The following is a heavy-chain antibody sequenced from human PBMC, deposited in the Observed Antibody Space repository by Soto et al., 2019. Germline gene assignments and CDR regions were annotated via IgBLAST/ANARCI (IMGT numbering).Heavy chain of an antibody. CDR3: ARSSIAARRAYYYYGMDV. J-gene: IGHJ6*02. CDR1: GFTFSSYG. Sequence: QVQLVESGGGVVQPGRSLRLSCAASGFTFSSYGMHWVRQAPGKGLEWVAVIWYDGSNKYYADSVKGRFTISRDNSKNTLYLQMNSLRAEDTAVYYCARSSIAARRAYYYYGMDVWGRGTTVTVSS. D-gene: IGHD6-6*01. V-gene: IGHV3-33*01. CDR2: IWYDGSNK.